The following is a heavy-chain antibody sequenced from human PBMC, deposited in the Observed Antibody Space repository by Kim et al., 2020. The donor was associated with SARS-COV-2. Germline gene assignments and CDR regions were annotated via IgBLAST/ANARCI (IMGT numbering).Heavy chain of an antibody. CDR1: GFTFSSYG. V-gene: IGHV3-30*18. J-gene: IGHJ5*02. D-gene: IGHD1-26*01. CDR2: ISYDGSNK. CDR3: AKTPRKYSGTPNWFDP. Sequence: GGSLRLSCAASGFTFSSYGMHWVRQAPGKGLEWVAVISYDGSNKYYADSVKGRFTISRDNSKNTLYLQMNSLRAEDTAVYYCAKTPRKYSGTPNWFDPWGQGTLVTVSS.